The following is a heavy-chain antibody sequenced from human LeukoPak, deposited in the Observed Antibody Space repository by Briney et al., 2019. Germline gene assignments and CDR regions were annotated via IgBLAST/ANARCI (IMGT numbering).Heavy chain of an antibody. J-gene: IGHJ3*02. D-gene: IGHD1/OR15-1a*01. CDR3: ARGWNTTPRSGFDI. V-gene: IGHV3-74*01. CDR1: GFTFSSYW. Sequence: GGSLRLSCAASGFTFSSYWMHWVRQAPGKGLVWVSRINSDGSITTYADSVKGRFTISRDNVKNTLFLQMNSLGAEDTALYYCARGWNTTPRSGFDIWGLGTMVTVSS. CDR2: INSDGSIT.